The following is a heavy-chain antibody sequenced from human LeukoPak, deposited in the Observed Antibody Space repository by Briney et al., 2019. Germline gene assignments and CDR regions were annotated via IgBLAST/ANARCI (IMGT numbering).Heavy chain of an antibody. J-gene: IGHJ5*02. CDR3: ARGWELHTNWFDP. D-gene: IGHD1-26*01. CDR1: GYTFTGYY. CDR2: INPNSGGT. Sequence: ASVKVSCKASGYTFTGYYMHWLRQAHGKGLEWMGWINPNSGGTNYAQKFQGRVTMTRDTSISTAYMELSRLRSDDTAVYYCARGWELHTNWFDPWGQGTLVTVSS. V-gene: IGHV1-2*02.